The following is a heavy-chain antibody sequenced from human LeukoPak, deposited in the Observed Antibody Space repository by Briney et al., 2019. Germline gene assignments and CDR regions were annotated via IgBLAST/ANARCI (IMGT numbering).Heavy chain of an antibody. CDR1: GGTFSSYA. CDR3: ARAQYPAVPAAMAGYYYYGMDV. J-gene: IGHJ6*04. D-gene: IGHD2-2*01. Sequence: SVKVSCKASGGTFSSYAISWVRQAPGQGLEWVGGIIPILGTANYAQKFQGRVTITADKSTSTAYMELSSLRSEDTAVYYCARAQYPAVPAAMAGYYYYGMDVWGKGTTVTVSS. V-gene: IGHV1-69*06. CDR2: IIPILGTA.